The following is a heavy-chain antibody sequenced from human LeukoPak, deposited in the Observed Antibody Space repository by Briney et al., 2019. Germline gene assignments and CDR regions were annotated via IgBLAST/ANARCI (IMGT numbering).Heavy chain of an antibody. CDR3: ARAMGAILSYYFDY. V-gene: IGHV3-20*04. CDR2: INWNGGST. CDR1: GFTFDDYG. Sequence: PGGSLRLSCAASGFTFDDYGMSWVRQAPGKGLEWVSGINWNGGSTGYADSVKGRFTISRDNAKNSLYLQMNSRRADDTALYYCARAMGAILSYYFDYWGEGTLVTFSS. J-gene: IGHJ4*02. D-gene: IGHD1-26*01.